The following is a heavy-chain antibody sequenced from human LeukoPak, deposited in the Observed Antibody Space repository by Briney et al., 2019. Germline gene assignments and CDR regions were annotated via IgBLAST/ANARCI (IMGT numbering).Heavy chain of an antibody. CDR3: ARDQLGAVLYFDY. J-gene: IGHJ4*02. CDR2: ITGSGGST. Sequence: GGSLRLSCAASGFTFSTYGMSWVRQAPGKGPEWVSAITGSGGSTYYADSVKGRFTISRDNSKNTLYLQINSLRVEDTAVYYCARDQLGAVLYFDYWGQGTLVTVSS. CDR1: GFTFSTYG. D-gene: IGHD1-1*01. V-gene: IGHV3-23*01.